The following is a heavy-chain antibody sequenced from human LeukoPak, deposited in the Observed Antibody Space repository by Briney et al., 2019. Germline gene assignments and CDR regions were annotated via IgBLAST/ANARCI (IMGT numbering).Heavy chain of an antibody. V-gene: IGHV3-64*01. J-gene: IGHJ4*02. D-gene: IGHD2-2*02. Sequence: GGFLRLSCAASGFTFSSYAMHWVRQAPGKGLEYVSAISSNGGSTYYANSVKGRFTISRDNSKNTLYLQMGSLRAEDMAVYYCARDRYCSSTSCYTFDYWGQGTLVTVSS. CDR2: ISSNGGST. CDR1: GFTFSSYA. CDR3: ARDRYCSSTSCYTFDY.